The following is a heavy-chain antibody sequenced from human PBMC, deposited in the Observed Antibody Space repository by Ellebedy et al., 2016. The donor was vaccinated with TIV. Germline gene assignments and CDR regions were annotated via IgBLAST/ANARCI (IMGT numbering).Heavy chain of an antibody. V-gene: IGHV3-30*03. Sequence: GGSLRLSXVASRIAFDLYGMHWVRQAPGRGLEWVAVISFDGGNQYYADSEQGRFTISRDNSKNTLYLQMNSLRAEDTAVYYCARGGTYSYDSSSYPDFDYWGQGTLVTVSS. CDR1: RIAFDLYG. CDR2: ISFDGGNQ. J-gene: IGHJ4*02. D-gene: IGHD3-22*01. CDR3: ARGGTYSYDSSSYPDFDY.